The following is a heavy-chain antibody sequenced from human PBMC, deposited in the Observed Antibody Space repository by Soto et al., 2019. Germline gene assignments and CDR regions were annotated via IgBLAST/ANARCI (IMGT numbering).Heavy chain of an antibody. Sequence: QVQLVESGGGVVQPGRSLRLSCAASGFTFSSYGMHWVRQAPGKGLEWVAVISYDGSNKYYADSVKGRFTISRDNSKNTLYLQMNSLRAEDTAVYYCAKGILWSGLLDYWGQGTLVTVSS. V-gene: IGHV3-30*18. CDR3: AKGILWSGLLDY. CDR2: ISYDGSNK. D-gene: IGHD2-21*01. J-gene: IGHJ4*02. CDR1: GFTFSSYG.